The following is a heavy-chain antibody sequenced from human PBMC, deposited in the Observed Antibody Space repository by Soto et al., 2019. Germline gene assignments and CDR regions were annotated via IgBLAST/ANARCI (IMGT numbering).Heavy chain of an antibody. CDR3: ARDSSRFVFGEVAEYYYYGMDV. J-gene: IGHJ6*02. Sequence: SETLSLTCTVSGDSLRIGDYYWTWIRQPPGKGLEWIGSIYHSGSTYYNPSLKSRVTISVDTSKNQFSLKLSSVTAADTAVYYCARDSSRFVFGEVAEYYYYGMDVWGQGTTVTVSS. V-gene: IGHV4-39*07. D-gene: IGHD3-10*01. CDR1: GDSLRIGDYY. CDR2: IYHSGST.